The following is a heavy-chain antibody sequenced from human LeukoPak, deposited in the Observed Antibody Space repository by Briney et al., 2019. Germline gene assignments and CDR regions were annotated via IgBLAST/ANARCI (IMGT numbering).Heavy chain of an antibody. V-gene: IGHV3-21*01. D-gene: IGHD3-10*01. Sequence: PGGSLRLSCAASGFTFSNYNMNWVRQAPGKGLEWVSCISTRSTYIYYADSVKGRFTISRDNAKNSLYLQMHSLRADDTAVYYCAREEEWYASGTYYKGFDSWGQGTLVTVSS. CDR2: ISTRSTYI. CDR1: GFTFSNYN. J-gene: IGHJ4*02. CDR3: AREEEWYASGTYYKGFDS.